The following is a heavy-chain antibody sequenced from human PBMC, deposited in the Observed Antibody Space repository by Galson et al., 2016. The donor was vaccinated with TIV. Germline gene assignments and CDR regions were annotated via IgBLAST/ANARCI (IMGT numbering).Heavy chain of an antibody. V-gene: IGHV3-13*01. CDR1: GFTFSNND. Sequence: SLRLSCAASGFTFSNNDMHWVRQATGKGLEWVPGIGTAGDTYYEGSVKGRFTISRENAKNSLYLQMNSLKARDTAVYYCAREALFGYYYMDVWGKGTTVTVSS. CDR2: IGTAGDT. D-gene: IGHD3-3*01. J-gene: IGHJ6*03. CDR3: AREALFGYYYMDV.